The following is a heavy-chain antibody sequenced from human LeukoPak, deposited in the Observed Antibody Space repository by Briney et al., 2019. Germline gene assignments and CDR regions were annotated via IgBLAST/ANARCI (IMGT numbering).Heavy chain of an antibody. D-gene: IGHD5-24*01. CDR1: GGSISSGSYY. V-gene: IGHV4-61*02. CDR2: IYTSGST. CDR3: ARDVSGWYSLAEMATIRYYYYYMDV. Sequence: SETLSLTCTVSGGSISSGSYYWSWIRQPAGKGLEWIGRIYTSGSTNYNPSLKSRVTISVDTSKNQFSLKLSSVTAADTAVYYCARDVSGWYSLAEMATIRYYYYYMDVWGKGTTVTISS. J-gene: IGHJ6*03.